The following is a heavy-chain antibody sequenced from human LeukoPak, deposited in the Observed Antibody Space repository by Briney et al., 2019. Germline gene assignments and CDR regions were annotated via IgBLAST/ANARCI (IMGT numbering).Heavy chain of an antibody. CDR1: GGSIIPYY. CDR3: VRGRLHDLGDYPRGAFDV. V-gene: IGHV4-59*01. D-gene: IGHD4-17*01. CDR2: VSHSGNT. Sequence: SETLSLTCTLSGGSIIPYYWSWIRQSPGKGLEWIGYVSHSGNTEYNPSLQSRVTISLGTSKDQFSLSLTSVTAADTAVYYCVRGRLHDLGDYPRGAFDVWGEGTMVTVSS. J-gene: IGHJ3*01.